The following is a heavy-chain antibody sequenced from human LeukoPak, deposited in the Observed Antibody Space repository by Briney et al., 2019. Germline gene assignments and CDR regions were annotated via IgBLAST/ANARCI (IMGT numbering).Heavy chain of an antibody. Sequence: GGSLRLSCAASGFTFTSYSMNWVRQAPGKGLEWVSTISGGGGSTYYADSVKGRFTISRDNSKNTLYLQMNSLRAEDTAMYYCARDQGAMFPYFYYNYGMDVWGQGTTVTVSS. CDR2: ISGGGGST. J-gene: IGHJ6*02. D-gene: IGHD3-10*02. V-gene: IGHV3-23*01. CDR3: ARDQGAMFPYFYYNYGMDV. CDR1: GFTFTSYS.